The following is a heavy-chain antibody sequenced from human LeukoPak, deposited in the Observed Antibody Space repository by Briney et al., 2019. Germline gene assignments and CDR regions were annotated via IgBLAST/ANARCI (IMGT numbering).Heavy chain of an antibody. CDR2: INHSGST. CDR1: GGSFSGYY. CDR3: ARGGGGYLTNNWFDP. Sequence: SETLSLTSAVYGGSFSGYYWSWIRQPPGKGLEWIGEINHSGSTNYNPSLKSRVTISVDTSKNQFSLKLSSVTAADTAVYYCARGGGGYLTNNWFDPWGQGTLVTVSS. J-gene: IGHJ5*02. D-gene: IGHD1-1*01. V-gene: IGHV4-34*01.